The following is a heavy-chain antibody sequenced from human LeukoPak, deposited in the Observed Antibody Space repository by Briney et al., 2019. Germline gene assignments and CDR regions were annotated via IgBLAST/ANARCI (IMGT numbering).Heavy chain of an antibody. Sequence: ASVKVSCKASGYTFTSYYMHWVRQAPGQGLEWMGIINPSGGSTSYAQKFQGRVTMTRDMSTSTVYMELSSLRSEDTAVYYCASTLSYYDILPGYYEADRGAFDIWGQGTMVTVSS. J-gene: IGHJ3*02. V-gene: IGHV1-46*01. CDR3: ASTLSYYDILPGYYEADRGAFDI. CDR2: INPSGGST. CDR1: GYTFTSYY. D-gene: IGHD3-9*01.